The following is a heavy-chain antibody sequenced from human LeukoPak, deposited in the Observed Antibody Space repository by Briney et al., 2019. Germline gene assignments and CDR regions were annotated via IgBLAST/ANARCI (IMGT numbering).Heavy chain of an antibody. J-gene: IGHJ4*02. CDR2: ISGSGGST. Sequence: GGSLRLSCAASGFTFSSYAMSWVRQAPGKGLEWVSAISGSGGSTYYADSVKGRFTISRDNSKNTLYLQMNSLRAEDTAVYYCAKDHNPSYYDFWSGYPDTLYYFDYWGQGTLVTVSS. V-gene: IGHV3-23*01. CDR3: AKDHNPSYYDFWSGYPDTLYYFDY. D-gene: IGHD3-3*01. CDR1: GFTFSSYA.